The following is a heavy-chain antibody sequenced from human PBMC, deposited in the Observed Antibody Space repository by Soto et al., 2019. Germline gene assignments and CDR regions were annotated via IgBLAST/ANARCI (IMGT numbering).Heavy chain of an antibody. Sequence: ASVKVSCRASGGTFSSYASSWVRQAPVQGLEWMGWMEPSTGRTDYAQKFQGRVTMTRDTSINTAYMELTTLTSDDTAFYYCARGVSAGVDYWGQGTLVTVSS. J-gene: IGHJ4*02. CDR2: MEPSTGRT. CDR3: ARGVSAGVDY. D-gene: IGHD3-10*01. V-gene: IGHV1-8*02. CDR1: GGTFSSYA.